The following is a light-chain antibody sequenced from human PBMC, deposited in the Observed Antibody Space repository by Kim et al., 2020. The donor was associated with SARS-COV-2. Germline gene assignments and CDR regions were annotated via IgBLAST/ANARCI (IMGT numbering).Light chain of an antibody. CDR2: DVS. CDR3: SSYTTSNTLL. Sequence: GQSITISCTGTSSDVGSYIYVSWYQQHPGKAPKLMIYDVSDRPSGVSNRFSGSKSGDTASLTISGLQAEDEADYYCSSYTTSNTLLFGGGTQLTVL. V-gene: IGLV2-14*03. J-gene: IGLJ2*01. CDR1: SSDVGSYIY.